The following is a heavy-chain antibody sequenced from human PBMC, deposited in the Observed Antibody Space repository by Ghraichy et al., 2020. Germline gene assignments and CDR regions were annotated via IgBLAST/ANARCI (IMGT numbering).Heavy chain of an antibody. J-gene: IGHJ1*01. D-gene: IGHD2-15*01. Sequence: GGSLRLSCAASGFSFSNAWMHWVRQASGKGLVWVSRIFSDGSGAIYADSVRGRFTISRDNAKSTVYLQMDSLRDDDTAVYYCARDVAYSFHHWGQGTLVTVSS. CDR1: GFSFSNAW. V-gene: IGHV3-74*01. CDR2: IFSDGSGA. CDR3: ARDVAYSFHH.